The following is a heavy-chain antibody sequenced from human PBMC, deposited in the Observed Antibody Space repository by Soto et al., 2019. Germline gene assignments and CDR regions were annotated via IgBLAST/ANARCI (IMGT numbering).Heavy chain of an antibody. CDR3: ARVGEYCGGACPQYFEH. CDR1: GYTFTGYY. J-gene: IGHJ1*01. D-gene: IGHD2-21*02. Sequence: ASVKVSCKASGYTFTGYYMHWVRQAPGQGLEWMGWINPNSGGANYAQKFQGRVTMTTDTSTRTAYMELSSLRSEDTAVYYCARVGEYCGGACPQYFEHWGQGTLVTVSS. CDR2: INPNSGGA. V-gene: IGHV1-2*02.